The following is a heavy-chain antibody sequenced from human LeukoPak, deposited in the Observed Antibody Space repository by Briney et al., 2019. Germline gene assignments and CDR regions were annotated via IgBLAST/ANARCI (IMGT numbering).Heavy chain of an antibody. Sequence: GGSLRLSCAASEFTFSSYAMSWVRQAPGKGLEWVSAISGSAGGTYYADSGKGRFTISRDHSKTTLYLLMHSLRAEDTAVYYCAKGAGYSGHDLSSYFDYWGQGILVTVSS. J-gene: IGHJ4*02. D-gene: IGHD5-12*01. CDR2: ISGSAGGT. CDR3: AKGAGYSGHDLSSYFDY. V-gene: IGHV3-23*01. CDR1: EFTFSSYA.